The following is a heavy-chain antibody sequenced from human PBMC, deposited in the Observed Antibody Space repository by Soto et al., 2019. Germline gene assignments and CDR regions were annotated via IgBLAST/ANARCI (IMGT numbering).Heavy chain of an antibody. CDR1: GFTFSTYW. V-gene: IGHV3-74*01. CDR2: ISENGGIT. D-gene: IGHD2-21*01. CDR3: ASESYSSWTH. J-gene: IGHJ1*01. Sequence: EVQLVESGGGLVQPGGSLRLSCAASGFTFSTYWMQWVRQVPGEGLVWVSSISENGGITTYADSVKGRFTISRDNAKHTLYLQMNGLGFEDTARYYCASESYSSWTHWGKGSLVTVS.